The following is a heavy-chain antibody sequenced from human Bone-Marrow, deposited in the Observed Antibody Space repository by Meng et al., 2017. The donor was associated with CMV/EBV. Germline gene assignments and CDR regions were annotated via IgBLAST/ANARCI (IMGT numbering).Heavy chain of an antibody. D-gene: IGHD2-2*01. V-gene: IGHV4-59*01. Sequence: SETLSLTCTVSGGSISSYHWSWIRQPPGKGLEWIGYIYYSGSTNYNPSLKSRVTISVDTSKNQFSLKLSSVTAADTAVYYCARVPIVVVPAAQSRNYYYYYGMDVWGQGTTVTVSS. J-gene: IGHJ6*02. CDR2: IYYSGST. CDR3: ARVPIVVVPAAQSRNYYYYYGMDV. CDR1: GGSISSYH.